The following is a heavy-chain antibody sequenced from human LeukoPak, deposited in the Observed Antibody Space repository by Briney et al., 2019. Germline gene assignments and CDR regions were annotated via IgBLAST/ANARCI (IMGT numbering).Heavy chain of an antibody. V-gene: IGHV3-30-3*01. CDR1: GFTFSSSA. CDR3: ARDRQQLPGW. D-gene: IGHD6-13*01. CDR2: ISYDGSNK. Sequence: GGSLRLSCAASGFTFSSSAMSWVRQAPGKGLEWVAVISYDGSNKYYADSVKGRFTISRDNSKNTLYLQMNSLRAEDTAVYYCARDRQQLPGWWSQGTLVTVSS. J-gene: IGHJ4*02.